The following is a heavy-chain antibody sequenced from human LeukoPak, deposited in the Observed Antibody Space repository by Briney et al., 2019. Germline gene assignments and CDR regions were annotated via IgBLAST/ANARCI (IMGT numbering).Heavy chain of an antibody. Sequence: GGSLRFSCAASGFTFSSYAMHWVRQAPGKGLEWVAVISYDGSNKYYADSVKGRFTISRDNSKNTLYLQMNSLRAEDTAVYYCARGGRYCSGGSCYWFDPWGQGTLVTVSS. CDR2: ISYDGSNK. V-gene: IGHV3-30*04. D-gene: IGHD2-15*01. J-gene: IGHJ5*02. CDR3: ARGGRYCSGGSCYWFDP. CDR1: GFTFSSYA.